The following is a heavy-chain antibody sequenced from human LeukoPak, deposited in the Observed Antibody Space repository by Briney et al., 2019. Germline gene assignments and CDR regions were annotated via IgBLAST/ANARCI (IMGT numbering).Heavy chain of an antibody. CDR3: ARGKGYPNENYYYYGMDV. Sequence: SETLSLTCTVSGGSISSYYWSWIRQPPGKGLEWIGYIYYSGSTNYNPSLKSRVTISVDTSKSQFSLKLSSVTAADTAVYYCARGKGYPNENYYYYGMDVWGQGTTVTVSS. V-gene: IGHV4-59*08. J-gene: IGHJ6*02. CDR1: GGSISSYY. CDR2: IYYSGST. D-gene: IGHD5-12*01.